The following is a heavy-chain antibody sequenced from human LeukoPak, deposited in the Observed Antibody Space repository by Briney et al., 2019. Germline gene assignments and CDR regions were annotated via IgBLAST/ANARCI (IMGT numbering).Heavy chain of an antibody. Sequence: SETLSLTCTVSGYSISSGYYWGWIRQPPGKGLEWIGSIYHSGSTYYNPSLKSRVTISVDTSKNQFSLKLSPVTAADTAVYYCARDDYYYYYYMDVWGKGTTVTVSS. J-gene: IGHJ6*03. CDR3: ARDDYYYYYYMDV. CDR1: GYSISSGYY. V-gene: IGHV4-38-2*02. CDR2: IYHSGST.